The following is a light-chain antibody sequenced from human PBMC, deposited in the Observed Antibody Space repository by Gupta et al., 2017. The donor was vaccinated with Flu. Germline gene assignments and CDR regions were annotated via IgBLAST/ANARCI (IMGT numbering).Light chain of an antibody. J-gene: IGKJ3*01. V-gene: IGKV1-33*01. Sequence: VGDRVTITCQASQDIRKYLNWYQQKPGKAPNLLIYDASNLETGVPSRFSGSGSGTDFTLTISSLQPEDVATYYCQQYHNLPFFGPGTKVHIK. CDR1: QDIRKY. CDR2: DAS. CDR3: QQYHNLPF.